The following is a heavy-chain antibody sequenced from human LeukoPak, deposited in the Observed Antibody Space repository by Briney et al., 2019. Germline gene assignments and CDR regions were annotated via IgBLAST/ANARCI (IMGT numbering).Heavy chain of an antibody. CDR3: ARRKTNRRNSSGHTGGGY. J-gene: IGHJ4*02. CDR1: GYSFSNYW. D-gene: IGHD6-19*01. CDR2: IYPDDSET. V-gene: IGHV5-51*01. Sequence: GESLKISCKGSGYSFSNYWIGWVRQMPGKGLEWMGIIYPDDSETRYSPSFRGQVTISADKSINTAYLQWRSLKASDTAMYYCARRKTNRRNSSGHTGGGYWGQGTLVTVPS.